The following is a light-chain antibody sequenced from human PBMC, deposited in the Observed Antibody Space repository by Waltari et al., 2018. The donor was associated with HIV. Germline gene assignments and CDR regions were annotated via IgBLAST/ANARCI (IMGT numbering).Light chain of an antibody. CDR2: LGS. CDR1: QSLLHTYRRTY. J-gene: IGKJ5*01. V-gene: IGKV2-28*01. CDR3: KQALHTPIT. Sequence: DILMTQSPLSLLVTPGEPASIPSRSSQSLLHTYRRTYLDWSLLQPGQSPQVLICLGSSRASRVADRISGSGSETDSTLKISRVEAEDVGFYCCKQALHTPITFGQGTRLEIK.